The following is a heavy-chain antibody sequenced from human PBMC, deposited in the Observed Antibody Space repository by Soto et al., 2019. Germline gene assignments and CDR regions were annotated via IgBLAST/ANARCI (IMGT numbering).Heavy chain of an antibody. D-gene: IGHD6-13*01. J-gene: IGHJ4*02. CDR3: AKSQRRVVGIEAFHADS. Sequence: PGGSLRLSCAASGFTFSSYAMSWVRQAPGKGLEWVSAISGSGGSTYYADSVKGRFTISRDNSKNTLYLQMNSLRAEDTAVYYCAKSQRRVVGIEAFHADSWGQGALITVS. CDR1: GFTFSSYA. V-gene: IGHV3-23*01. CDR2: ISGSGGST.